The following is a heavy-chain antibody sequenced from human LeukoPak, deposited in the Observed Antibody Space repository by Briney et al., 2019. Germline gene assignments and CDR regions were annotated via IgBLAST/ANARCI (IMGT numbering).Heavy chain of an antibody. CDR2: ISSSGSTI. J-gene: IGHJ4*02. D-gene: IGHD3-22*01. Sequence: GGSLRLSCAASGFTFSSYEINWVRQAPGKGLEWVSYISSSGSTIYYADSVKGRFTISRDNAKNSLYLQMNSLRAEDTAVYYCARGPPRYYDSSGYNDYWGQGTLVTVSS. V-gene: IGHV3-48*03. CDR1: GFTFSSYE. CDR3: ARGPPRYYDSSGYNDY.